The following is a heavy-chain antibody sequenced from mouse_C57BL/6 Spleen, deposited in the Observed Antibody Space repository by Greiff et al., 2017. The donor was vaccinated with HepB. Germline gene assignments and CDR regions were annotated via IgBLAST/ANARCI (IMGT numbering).Heavy chain of an antibody. D-gene: IGHD2-4*01. CDR2: INPSSGYT. CDR1: GYTFTSYT. CDR3: ARDLYDYDPLYAMDY. V-gene: IGHV1-4*01. Sequence: VQLQQSGAELARPGASVKMSCKASGYTFTSYTMHWVKQRPGQGLEWIGYINPSSGYTKYNQKFKDKATLTADKSSSTAYMQLSSLTSEDSAVYYCARDLYDYDPLYAMDYWGQGTSVTVSS. J-gene: IGHJ4*01.